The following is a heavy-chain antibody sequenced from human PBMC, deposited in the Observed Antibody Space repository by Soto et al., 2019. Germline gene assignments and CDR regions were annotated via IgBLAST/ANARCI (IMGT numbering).Heavy chain of an antibody. J-gene: IGHJ4*02. Sequence: PSETLSLTCAVSGGSMNTRNWWSWVRQSPGKGLEWIGEIYQSGTTNYNPSLKSRVTISIDKSNNQFSLRLSSVTAADTAVYYCAPLGYCRDGGCYAAYWGQGILVTVSS. D-gene: IGHD2-15*01. CDR1: GGSMNTRNW. CDR2: IYQSGTT. CDR3: APLGYCRDGGCYAAY. V-gene: IGHV4-4*02.